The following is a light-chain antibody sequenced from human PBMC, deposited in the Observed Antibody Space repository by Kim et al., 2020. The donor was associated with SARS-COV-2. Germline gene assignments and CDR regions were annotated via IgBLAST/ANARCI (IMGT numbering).Light chain of an antibody. J-gene: IGKJ5*01. Sequence: ATIKCKSSRSVLYSSDNKNYLAWYQQKPGQPPKLLISWASTRESGVPDRFSGSGSGTDFTLAIDSLQAEDVAVYYCQQAYGIPPTFGQGTRLEIK. CDR3: QQAYGIPPT. V-gene: IGKV4-1*01. CDR1: RSVLYSSDNKNY. CDR2: WAS.